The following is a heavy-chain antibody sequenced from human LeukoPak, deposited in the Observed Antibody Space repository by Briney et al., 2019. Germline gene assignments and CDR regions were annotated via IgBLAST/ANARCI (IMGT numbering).Heavy chain of an antibody. CDR2: IVVGSGNT. CDR3: AAGLRSDDSSGYYAFDT. J-gene: IGHJ3*02. D-gene: IGHD3-22*01. V-gene: IGHV1-58*01. CDR1: GFTFTSSA. Sequence: SGTVSCKSSGFTFTSSAVQWVRQARGQRLEWIGWIVVGSGNTNYAQTFQERVTIDWDMSTRTAYTERSSLRSEDTPVYYCAAGLRSDDSSGYYAFDTWGQGTMVTVSP.